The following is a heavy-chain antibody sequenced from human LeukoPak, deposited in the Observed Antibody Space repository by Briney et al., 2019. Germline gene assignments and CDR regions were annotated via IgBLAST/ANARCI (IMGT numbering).Heavy chain of an antibody. D-gene: IGHD3-10*01. Sequence: GGSLRLSCAASGFTFSSYSMNWVRQAPGKVLEWVSYISSASNTIYYADSVKGRFTISRDNAKNSLYRQMNSLRAEDTAMYYCARDGWFGDYNWFDPWGQGTLVTVSS. CDR2: ISSASNTI. V-gene: IGHV3-48*01. CDR1: GFTFSSYS. J-gene: IGHJ5*02. CDR3: ARDGWFGDYNWFDP.